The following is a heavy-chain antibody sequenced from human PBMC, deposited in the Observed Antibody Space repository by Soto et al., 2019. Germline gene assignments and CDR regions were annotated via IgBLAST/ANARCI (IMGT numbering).Heavy chain of an antibody. CDR1: GGSISSSNW. D-gene: IGHD2-15*01. J-gene: IGHJ5*02. CDR3: ARTGSVDP. CDR2: IYHSGST. V-gene: IGHV4-4*02. Sequence: QVQLQESGPGLVKPSGTLSLTCAVSGGSISSSNWWSWVRQPPGKGLEWIGEIYHSGSTNYNPSLTSRVTQSADKSKNQFSLKLSSVPAAETAVYYGARTGSVDPWGQGTLVTVSS.